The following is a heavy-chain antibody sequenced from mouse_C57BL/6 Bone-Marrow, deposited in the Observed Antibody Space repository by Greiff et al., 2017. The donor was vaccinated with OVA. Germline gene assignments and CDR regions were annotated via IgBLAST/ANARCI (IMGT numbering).Heavy chain of an antibody. Sequence: DVKLVESGGDLVKPGGSLKLSCAASGFTFSSYGMSWVRQTPDKRLEWVATISSGGSYTYYPDSVKGRFTISRDNAKNTLYLQMSSLKSEDTAMYYCARHGYYGEFAYWGQGTLVTVSA. CDR3: ARHGYYGEFAY. D-gene: IGHD2-3*01. CDR1: GFTFSSYG. CDR2: ISSGGSYT. V-gene: IGHV5-6*02. J-gene: IGHJ3*01.